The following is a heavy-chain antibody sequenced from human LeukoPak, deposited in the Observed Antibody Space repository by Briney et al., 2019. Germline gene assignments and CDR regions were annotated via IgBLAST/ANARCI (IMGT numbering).Heavy chain of an antibody. Sequence: SETLSLTCAVYGGSFSGYYWSWIRQPPGKGLEWIGYIYYSGSTNYNPSLKSRVTISVDTSKNQFSLKLSSVTAADTAVYYCARGWLGSGSYPFDYWGQGTLVTVSS. D-gene: IGHD3-10*01. CDR1: GGSFSGYY. V-gene: IGHV4-59*01. CDR3: ARGWLGSGSYPFDY. CDR2: IYYSGST. J-gene: IGHJ4*02.